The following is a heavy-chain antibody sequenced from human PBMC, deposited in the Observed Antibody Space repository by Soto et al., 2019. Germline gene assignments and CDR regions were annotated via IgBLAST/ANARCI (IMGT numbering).Heavy chain of an antibody. CDR1: GFTFDDYG. V-gene: IGHV3-20*04. CDR3: AKSQSPMVRGVIEAFDY. Sequence: GGSLRLSCVASGFTFDDYGMSWVRQVPGKGQEKVSGINWNGGTTHYADTVKGRFTISRDNARSSLYLQMNSLRAEDTALYFCAKSQSPMVRGVIEAFDYWGQGTLVTVSS. CDR2: INWNGGTT. D-gene: IGHD3-10*01. J-gene: IGHJ4*02.